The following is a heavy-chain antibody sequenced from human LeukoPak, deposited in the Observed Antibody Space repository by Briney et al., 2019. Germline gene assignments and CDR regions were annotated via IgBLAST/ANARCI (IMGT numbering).Heavy chain of an antibody. CDR2: IIPIFGTA. CDR3: ARGSWFGEGGVVPTFDY. CDR1: GGTFSSYA. J-gene: IGHJ4*02. D-gene: IGHD3-10*01. V-gene: IGHV1-69*06. Sequence: SVKVSCKASGGTFSSYAISWVRQAPGHGLEWMGGIIPIFGTANSAQKFQGRVTITADKSTSTAYMELSSLRSEDTAVYYCARGSWFGEGGVVPTFDYWGQGTLVTVSS.